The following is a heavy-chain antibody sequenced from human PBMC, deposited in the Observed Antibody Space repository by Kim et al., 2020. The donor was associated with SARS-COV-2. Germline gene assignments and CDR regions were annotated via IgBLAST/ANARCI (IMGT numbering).Heavy chain of an antibody. CDR3: ARSGGLMVRGAFDI. V-gene: IGHV4-34*01. CDR2: INHSGST. CDR1: GGSFSGYY. D-gene: IGHD3-10*01. Sequence: SETLSLTCAVYGGSFSGYYWSWIRQPPGKGLEWIGEINHSGSTNYNPSLKSRVTISVDTSKNQFSLKLSSVTAADTAVYYCARSGGLMVRGAFDIWGQGTMVTVSS. J-gene: IGHJ3*02.